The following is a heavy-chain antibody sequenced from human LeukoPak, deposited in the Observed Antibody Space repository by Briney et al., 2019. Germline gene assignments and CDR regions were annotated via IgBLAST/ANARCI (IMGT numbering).Heavy chain of an antibody. J-gene: IGHJ3*02. V-gene: IGHV1-69*13. CDR3: ARDTVLYGDDAFDI. Sequence: SVKVSCKASGGTFSSYAISWVRQAPGQGLEWMGGIIPIFGTANYAQKFQGRVTITADESTSTAYMELSSLRSEDTAVYYCARDTVLYGDDAFDIWGQGTMVTVSS. D-gene: IGHD4-17*01. CDR1: GGTFSSYA. CDR2: IIPIFGTA.